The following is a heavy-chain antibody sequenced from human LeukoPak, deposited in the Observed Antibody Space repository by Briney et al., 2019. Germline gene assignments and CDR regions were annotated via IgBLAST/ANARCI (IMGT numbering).Heavy chain of an antibody. J-gene: IGHJ4*02. D-gene: IGHD2-21*02. V-gene: IGHV3-13*01. Sequence: GGSLRLSCAASGFTFSSYDMHWVRQATGKGLEWVSAIGTAGDTYYPGSVKGRFTISRENAKNSLYLQMNSLRAGDTAVYYCAGSLAYCGGDCRLGDYWGQGTLVTVSS. CDR3: AGSLAYCGGDCRLGDY. CDR2: IGTAGDT. CDR1: GFTFSSYD.